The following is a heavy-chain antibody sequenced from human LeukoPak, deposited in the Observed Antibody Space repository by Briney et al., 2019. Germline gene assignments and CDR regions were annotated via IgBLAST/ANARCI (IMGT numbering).Heavy chain of an antibody. CDR3: AKTTTGYSSGRYPAWPIDY. CDR1: GFTLGSYA. J-gene: IGHJ4*02. Sequence: GGSLRLSCAASGFTLGSYAMYWVRQAPGKGLEWVSGIFGSGGSAHYADSVKGRFTISRDNSKNTVYLQMDSLRAEDTATYYCAKTTTGYSSGRYPAWPIDYWGQGTLVTVSS. D-gene: IGHD2-15*01. CDR2: IFGSGGSA. V-gene: IGHV3-23*01.